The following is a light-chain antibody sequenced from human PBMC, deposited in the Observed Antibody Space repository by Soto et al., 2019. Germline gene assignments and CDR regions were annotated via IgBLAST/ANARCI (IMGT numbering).Light chain of an antibody. CDR2: AAS. CDR1: QGISNY. CDR3: QKYTSVPS. Sequence: DIQMTQSPSSLSASVGDRVTITCRASQGISNYLAWYQQKPGKIPKLLIFAASTLQSGVPSRFTGSGSGTDFTITISSLQPEDVATYYCQKYTSVPSFGGGTKVEIK. V-gene: IGKV1-27*01. J-gene: IGKJ4*01.